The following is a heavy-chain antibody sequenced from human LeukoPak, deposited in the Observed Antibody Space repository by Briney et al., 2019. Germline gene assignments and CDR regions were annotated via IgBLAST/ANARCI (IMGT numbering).Heavy chain of an antibody. CDR1: GFTFSSYS. Sequence: PGGSLRLSCAASGFTFSSYSMNWVRQAPGKGLEWVSSISSSSSYIYYADSVKGRFTISRDNAKNSLYLQMNSLRAEDTAVYYCARDSRASNSGEIDYWGQGTLVTVSS. CDR2: ISSSSSYI. J-gene: IGHJ4*02. D-gene: IGHD4-11*01. CDR3: ARDSRASNSGEIDY. V-gene: IGHV3-21*01.